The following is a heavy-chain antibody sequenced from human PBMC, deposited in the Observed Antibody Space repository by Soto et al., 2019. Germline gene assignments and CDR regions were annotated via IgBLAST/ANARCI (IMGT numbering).Heavy chain of an antibody. Sequence: QVQLQESGPGLVKPSGTLSLTCAVSGGSISSSNWWSWVRKHPGKGLEWIGEIYHSGSTNYNPSLKRRVTISVDKSKNQFSLKLSSVTAADTAVYYCARVIGSYYYGMDVWGQGNTVTVSS. CDR2: IYHSGST. CDR3: ARVIGSYYYGMDV. V-gene: IGHV4-4*02. D-gene: IGHD1-26*01. CDR1: GGSISSSNW. J-gene: IGHJ6*02.